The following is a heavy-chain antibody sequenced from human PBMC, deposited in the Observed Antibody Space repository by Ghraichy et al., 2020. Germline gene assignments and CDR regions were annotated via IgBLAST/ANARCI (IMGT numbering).Heavy chain of an antibody. J-gene: IGHJ3*02. Sequence: GGFLRLSCAASGFTFSAYWMNWVRQAPGKGLEWVANIKQDGSGKYYVDSVKGRFSISRDNAKNSLYLHMNSLRVEDTAVYYCARDRPLDIWGQGTLVTVSS. V-gene: IGHV3-7*01. CDR3: ARDRPLDI. CDR2: IKQDGSGK. CDR1: GFTFSAYW.